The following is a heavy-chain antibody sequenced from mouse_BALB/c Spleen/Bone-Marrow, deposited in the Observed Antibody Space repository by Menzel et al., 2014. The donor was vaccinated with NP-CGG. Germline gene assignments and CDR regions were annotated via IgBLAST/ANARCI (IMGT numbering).Heavy chain of an antibody. D-gene: IGHD1-1*01. Sequence: EVQLQQSGPELVKPGASVKMSCKASGYTFTSYVMHWVKQKPGQGLEWIGYINPYNDGTKYNEKFKGKTTLTADKSSSTAYMLLSSLTSEDSAIYFCARGDYYYGSSRAWFAYWGQGTLVTVSA. CDR3: ARGDYYYGSSRAWFAY. CDR1: GYTFTSYV. CDR2: INPYNDGT. J-gene: IGHJ3*01. V-gene: IGHV1-14*01.